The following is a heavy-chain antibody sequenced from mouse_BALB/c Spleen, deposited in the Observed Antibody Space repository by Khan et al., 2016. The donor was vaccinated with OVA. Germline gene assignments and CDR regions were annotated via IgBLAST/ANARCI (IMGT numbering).Heavy chain of an antibody. Sequence: EVELVESGGGLVKPGGSLKLSCEASGFTFSDYYMYWVRQTPEKRLEWVATISDGGSDTYYPDSVKGRFTISRDDVKNNLYLRMSSLKSEDTAMYFCTRGYYGDPFAYWGQGTLVTVSA. CDR3: TRGYYGDPFAY. CDR2: ISDGGSDT. V-gene: IGHV5-4*02. D-gene: IGHD2-13*01. CDR1: GFTFSDYY. J-gene: IGHJ3*01.